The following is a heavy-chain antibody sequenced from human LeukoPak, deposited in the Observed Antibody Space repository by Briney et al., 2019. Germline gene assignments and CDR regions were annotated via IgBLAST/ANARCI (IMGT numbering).Heavy chain of an antibody. CDR1: GGSITRYY. Sequence: PSETLSLTCPVSGGSITRYYWTWIRQPPGKGLEWIGYIFSNGSTNYNPSLKSRVAISLDTSKRQFSLRLTSVTAADTAVYYCARDGCSSTSCYSDYYYGMDVWGQGTTVTVSS. V-gene: IGHV4-59*01. D-gene: IGHD2-2*01. CDR3: ARDGCSSTSCYSDYYYGMDV. J-gene: IGHJ6*02. CDR2: IFSNGST.